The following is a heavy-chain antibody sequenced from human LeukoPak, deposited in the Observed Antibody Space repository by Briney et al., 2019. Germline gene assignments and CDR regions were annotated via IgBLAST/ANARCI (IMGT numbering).Heavy chain of an antibody. CDR3: ARDPSSLRDSFDY. J-gene: IGHJ4*02. CDR1: GFTFSSYW. CDR2: IKEDGSEK. Sequence: GGSLRLSCAASGFTFSSYWMNWVRQAPGKGLEWVANIKEDGSEKYYVDSVKGRFTISRDNAKNSLYLQMSSLRAEDTAVYYCARDPSSLRDSFDYWGQGTLVTVSS. V-gene: IGHV3-7*01.